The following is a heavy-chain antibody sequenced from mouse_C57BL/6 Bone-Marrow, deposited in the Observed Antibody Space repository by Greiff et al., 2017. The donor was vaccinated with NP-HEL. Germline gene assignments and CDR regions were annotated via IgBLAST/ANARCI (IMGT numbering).Heavy chain of an antibody. J-gene: IGHJ1*03. Sequence: DVHLVESGGGLVKPGGSLKLSCAASGFTFSSYAMSWVRQTPEKRLEWVATISDGGSYTYYPDNVKGRFTISRDNAKNNLYLQMSHLKSEDTAMYYCARDPLITTVVAYWYFDVWGTGTTVTVSS. CDR2: ISDGGSYT. V-gene: IGHV5-4*01. D-gene: IGHD1-1*01. CDR1: GFTFSSYA. CDR3: ARDPLITTVVAYWYFDV.